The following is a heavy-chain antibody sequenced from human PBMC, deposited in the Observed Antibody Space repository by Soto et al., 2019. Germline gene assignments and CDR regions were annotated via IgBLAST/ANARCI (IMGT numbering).Heavy chain of an antibody. CDR1: GFTFSSYG. CDR3: ASGRGYDLDY. J-gene: IGHJ4*02. V-gene: IGHV3-33*01. Sequence: QVQLVESGGGVVQPGRSLRLSCAASGFTFSSYGMHWVRQAPGKGLEWVAVIWYDGSNKYYADSVKGRFTISRDNSKNTLYLQMNSLRAEETAVYCWASGRGYDLDYWGQGTLVTVSS. CDR2: IWYDGSNK. D-gene: IGHD5-12*01.